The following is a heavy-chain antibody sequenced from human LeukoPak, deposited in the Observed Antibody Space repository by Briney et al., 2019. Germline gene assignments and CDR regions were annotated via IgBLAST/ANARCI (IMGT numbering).Heavy chain of an antibody. CDR1: GFTFSSYE. CDR3: AELDITMIGGV. J-gene: IGHJ6*04. V-gene: IGHV3-48*03. Sequence: GGSLRLSCAASGFTFSSYEMNWVRQAPGKGLEWVSYISGSGSTIYYADSVKGRFTISRDNAKNSLYLQMNSLRAEDTAVYYCAELDITMIGGVWGKGTTVTISS. D-gene: IGHD3-10*02. CDR2: ISGSGSTI.